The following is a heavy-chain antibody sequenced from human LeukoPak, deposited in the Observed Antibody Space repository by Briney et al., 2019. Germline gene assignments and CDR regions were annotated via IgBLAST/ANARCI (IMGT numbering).Heavy chain of an antibody. CDR3: ARGAVLWFGELLLGWFDP. J-gene: IGHJ5*02. CDR2: IYYSGST. CDR1: GGSISSYY. V-gene: IGHV4-59*08. Sequence: ASETLSLTCTVSGGSISSYYWSWIRQPPGKGLEWTGYIYYSGSTNYNPSLKSRVTISVDTSKNQFSLKLSSVTAADTAVYYCARGAVLWFGELLLGWFDPWGQGTLVTVSS. D-gene: IGHD3-10*01.